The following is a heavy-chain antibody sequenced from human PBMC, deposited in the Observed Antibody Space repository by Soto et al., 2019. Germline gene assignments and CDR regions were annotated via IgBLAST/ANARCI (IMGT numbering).Heavy chain of an antibody. Sequence: PGGSLRLSCAASGFTFSSYAMSWVRQAPGKGLEWVSSISGSGGTTYYADSVKGRFTISRDKSTNTLYMEMNSLRAEDTAIYYCAKDRGAIRGALDYWGQGTLVTAPQ. CDR3: AKDRGAIRGALDY. J-gene: IGHJ4*02. V-gene: IGHV3-23*01. D-gene: IGHD3-10*01. CDR1: GFTFSSYA. CDR2: ISGSGGTT.